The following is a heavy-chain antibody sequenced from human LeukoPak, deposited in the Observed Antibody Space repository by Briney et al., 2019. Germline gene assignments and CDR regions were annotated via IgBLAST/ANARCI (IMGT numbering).Heavy chain of an antibody. CDR1: GGSISSYY. Sequence: SETLSPTCTVSGGSISSYYWSWIRQPPGKGLEWIGYIYYSGSTNYNPSLKSRVTISVDTSKNQFSLKLSSVTAADTAVYYCARDLMTTLGPTHAFDIWGQGTMVTVSS. CDR3: ARDLMTTLGPTHAFDI. CDR2: IYYSGST. V-gene: IGHV4-59*01. J-gene: IGHJ3*02. D-gene: IGHD4-17*01.